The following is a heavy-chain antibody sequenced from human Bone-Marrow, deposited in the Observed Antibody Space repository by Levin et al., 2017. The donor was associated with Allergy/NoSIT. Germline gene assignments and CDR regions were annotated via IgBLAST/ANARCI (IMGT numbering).Heavy chain of an antibody. V-gene: IGHV3-30-3*01. J-gene: IGHJ6*02. CDR3: ARRQGIAAAGSELYYYGMDV. CDR2: ISYDGSNK. Sequence: GGSLRLSCAASGFTFSSYAMHWVRQAPGKGLEWVAVISYDGSNKYYADSVKGRFTISRDNSKNTLYLQMNSLRAEDTAVYYCARRQGIAAAGSELYYYGMDVWGQGTTVTVSS. CDR1: GFTFSSYA. D-gene: IGHD6-13*01.